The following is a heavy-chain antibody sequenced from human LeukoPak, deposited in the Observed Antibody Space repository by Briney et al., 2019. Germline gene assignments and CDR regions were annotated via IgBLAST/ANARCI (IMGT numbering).Heavy chain of an antibody. D-gene: IGHD1-26*01. Sequence: GGSLRLSCAGSGFSFSSYGMHWVRQAPGKGLEWMAFIRSDGSNKYYADSVKGRFTISRDNSKNTLYLQMNSLRAEDTAVYYCARVAWDNYCYYYMDVWGKGTTVTVSS. CDR2: IRSDGSNK. J-gene: IGHJ6*03. CDR1: GFSFSSYG. CDR3: ARVAWDNYCYYYMDV. V-gene: IGHV3-30*02.